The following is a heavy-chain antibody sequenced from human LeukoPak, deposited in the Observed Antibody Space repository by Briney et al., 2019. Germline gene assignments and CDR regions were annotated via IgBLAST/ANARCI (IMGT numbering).Heavy chain of an antibody. Sequence: SETLSLTCTVSGGSISSYYWSWIRQPAGKGLEWIGRIYTSGSTNYNPSLKSRVTMSVDTSKNQFSLKLSSVTAADTAVYYCAKECSSTSCMDYWGQGTLVTVSS. CDR3: AKECSSTSCMDY. J-gene: IGHJ4*02. V-gene: IGHV4-4*07. CDR1: GGSISSYY. CDR2: IYTSGST. D-gene: IGHD2-2*01.